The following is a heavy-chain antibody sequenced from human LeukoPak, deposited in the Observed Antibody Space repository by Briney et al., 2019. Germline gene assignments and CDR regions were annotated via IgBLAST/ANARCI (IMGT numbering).Heavy chain of an antibody. CDR2: IGTAGDT. D-gene: IGHD3-10*01. CDR1: GFTFSSYD. CDR3: ARGRGWGTFDI. V-gene: IGHV3-13*04. Sequence: GGSLRLSCAASGFTFSSYDMHWVRQGTGKGLEWVSAIGTAGDTYYPGSVKGRFTTSRENAKNSLYLQMNSLRVGDTAVHYCARGRGWGTFDIWGQGTMVTVSS. J-gene: IGHJ3*02.